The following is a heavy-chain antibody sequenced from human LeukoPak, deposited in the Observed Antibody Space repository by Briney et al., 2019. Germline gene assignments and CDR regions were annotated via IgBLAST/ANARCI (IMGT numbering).Heavy chain of an antibody. CDR1: GFTFSSYA. Sequence: GGSLRLSCAASGFTFSSYAMSWVRQAPGKGLEWVSAISGSGGSTYYADSVKGRFTISRDNSKNTLYLQMNSLRAEDTAVYYCAKAPPPYCSGGSCFDAFDIWGQGTMVTVSS. D-gene: IGHD2-15*01. CDR3: AKAPPPYCSGGSCFDAFDI. CDR2: ISGSGGST. V-gene: IGHV3-23*01. J-gene: IGHJ3*02.